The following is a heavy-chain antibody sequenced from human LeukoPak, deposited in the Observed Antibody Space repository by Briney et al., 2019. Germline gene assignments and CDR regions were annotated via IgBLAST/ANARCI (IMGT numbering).Heavy chain of an antibody. CDR2: IYSGGST. Sequence: RPGGSLRLSCAASGLTVSSNYMSWVRQAPGKGLEWVSVIYSGGSTYYADSVKGRFTISRDNSKNTLYLQMNSLRAEDTAVYYCARDQRRFGELLRFDYWGQGTLVTVSS. D-gene: IGHD3-10*01. CDR1: GLTVSSNY. CDR3: ARDQRRFGELLRFDY. J-gene: IGHJ4*02. V-gene: IGHV3-53*01.